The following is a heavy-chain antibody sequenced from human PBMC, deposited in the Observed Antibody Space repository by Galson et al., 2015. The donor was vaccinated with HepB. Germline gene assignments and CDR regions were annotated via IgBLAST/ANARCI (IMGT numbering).Heavy chain of an antibody. V-gene: IGHV3-9*01. CDR3: ASIYCSGGSCYPGVFDY. Sequence: SLRLSCAASGFTFDDYAMHWVRQAPGKGLEWVSGISWNSGSIGYADSVKGRFTISRDNAKNSLYLQMNSLRAEDTAVYYCASIYCSGGSCYPGVFDYWGQGTLVTVSS. CDR1: GFTFDDYA. D-gene: IGHD2-15*01. CDR2: ISWNSGSI. J-gene: IGHJ4*02.